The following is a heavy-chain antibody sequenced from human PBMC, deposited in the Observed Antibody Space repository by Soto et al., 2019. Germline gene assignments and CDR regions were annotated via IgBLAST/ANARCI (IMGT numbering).Heavy chain of an antibody. D-gene: IGHD3-10*01. Sequence: GGSLRLSCAASGFTFSSYGMHWVRQAPGKGLEWVAVISYDGSNKYYVDSVKGRFTISRDNSKNTLYLQMNSLRAEDTAVYYCAKIPGSNYFDYWGQGTLVTVSS. CDR2: ISYDGSNK. CDR3: AKIPGSNYFDY. J-gene: IGHJ4*02. CDR1: GFTFSSYG. V-gene: IGHV3-30*18.